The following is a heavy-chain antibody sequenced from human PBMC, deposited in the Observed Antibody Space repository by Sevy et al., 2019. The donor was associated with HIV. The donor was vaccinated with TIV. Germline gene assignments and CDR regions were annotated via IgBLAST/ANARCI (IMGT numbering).Heavy chain of an antibody. D-gene: IGHD3-22*01. Sequence: GGSLRLSCAASGFTFSSYWMSWVRQAPGKGLEWVANIKQDGSEKYYVDSVKGRFTISRDNAKNSLYLQMNSLRVEDTAMYYCAREHWYYDSSGYAGLDYWGQGTLVTVSS. V-gene: IGHV3-7*03. CDR2: IKQDGSEK. CDR1: GFTFSSYW. J-gene: IGHJ4*02. CDR3: AREHWYYDSSGYAGLDY.